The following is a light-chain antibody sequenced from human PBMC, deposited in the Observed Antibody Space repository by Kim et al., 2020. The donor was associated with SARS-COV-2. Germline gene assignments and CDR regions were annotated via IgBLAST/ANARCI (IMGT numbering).Light chain of an antibody. CDR1: QSVSSN. CDR3: QQYNNWPPWT. V-gene: IGKV3-15*01. CDR2: GAS. Sequence: SPVERATLSSRASQSVSSNLAWYQQKPGQAPRLLIYGASTRATGIPARFSGSGSGTEFTLTISSLQSEDFAVYYCQQYNNWPPWTFGQGTKVDIK. J-gene: IGKJ1*01.